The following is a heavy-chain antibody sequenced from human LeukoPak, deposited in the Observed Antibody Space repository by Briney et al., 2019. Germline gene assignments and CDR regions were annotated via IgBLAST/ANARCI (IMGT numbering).Heavy chain of an antibody. CDR1: GGSISSYY. CDR2: IYYSGST. J-gene: IGHJ2*01. D-gene: IGHD4-17*01. CDR3: ARDPPSDYGDPRGWYFDL. Sequence: SETLSLTCTVSGGSISSYYWSWIRQPPGKGLEWIGYIYYSGSTNYNPSLKSRVTISVDTSKNQFSLKLSSVTAADTAVYYCARDPPSDYGDPRGWYFDLWGRGTLVTVSS. V-gene: IGHV4-59*01.